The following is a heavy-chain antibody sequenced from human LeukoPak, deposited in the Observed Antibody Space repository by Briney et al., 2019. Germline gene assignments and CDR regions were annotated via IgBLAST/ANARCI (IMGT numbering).Heavy chain of an antibody. Sequence: GGSLRLSCAASGFTFSSYGMSWVRKAPGKGLEWVSSIGGSGANTYYADSVKGRFTISRDNSKSTMYLQMNSLRSEDTAVYHCAKTNGYYDLWGQGTLVTVSS. D-gene: IGHD3-22*01. J-gene: IGHJ4*02. V-gene: IGHV3-23*01. CDR1: GFTFSSYG. CDR2: IGGSGANT. CDR3: AKTNGYYDL.